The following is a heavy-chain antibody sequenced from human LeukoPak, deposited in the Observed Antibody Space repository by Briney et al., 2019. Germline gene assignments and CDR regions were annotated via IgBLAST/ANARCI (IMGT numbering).Heavy chain of an antibody. D-gene: IGHD4-23*01. J-gene: IGHJ4*02. Sequence: GGSLRLSCAASGFTFSSYGMHWVRQAPGKGLEWVAVISYDGSNKYYADSVKGRFTISRDNSKNTLYLQMNSLRAEDTAVYYCKVEDYGGNGDYWGQGTLVTVSS. CDR1: GFTFSSYG. CDR3: KVEDYGGNGDY. V-gene: IGHV3-30*03. CDR2: ISYDGSNK.